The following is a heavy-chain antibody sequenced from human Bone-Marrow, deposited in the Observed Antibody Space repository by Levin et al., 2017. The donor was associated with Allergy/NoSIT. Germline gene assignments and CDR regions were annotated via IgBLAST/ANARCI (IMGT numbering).Heavy chain of an antibody. CDR3: ARNADYSSGSMNPFDV. CDR2: IYHSGTT. CDR1: GGSIGTDY. Sequence: SETLSLTCSVSGGSIGTDYWSWIRQTPGKGLEWIGYIYHSGTTNSNPSLKSRVTISVDTSRSQFSLKMTSMTAADTAVYFCARNADYSSGSMNPFDVWGQGIMVTVSS. J-gene: IGHJ3*01. D-gene: IGHD6-19*01. V-gene: IGHV4-59*08.